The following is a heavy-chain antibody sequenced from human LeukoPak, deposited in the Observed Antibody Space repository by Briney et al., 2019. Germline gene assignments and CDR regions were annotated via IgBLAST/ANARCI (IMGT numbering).Heavy chain of an antibody. J-gene: IGHJ4*02. CDR3: ARSNQADDY. Sequence: PGGSPRLSCAASGFTFSSYWMHWVRQVPGKGLVWVARINPGGSSITYADSVKGRFTISRGNAKNTLYLQMDSLRAEDTGVYYCARSNQADDYWGQGTLVTVSP. V-gene: IGHV3-74*01. D-gene: IGHD1-14*01. CDR2: INPGGSSI. CDR1: GFTFSSYW.